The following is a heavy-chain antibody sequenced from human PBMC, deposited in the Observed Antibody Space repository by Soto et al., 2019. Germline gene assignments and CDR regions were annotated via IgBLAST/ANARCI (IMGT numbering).Heavy chain of an antibody. CDR3: VRAAKRYFDY. V-gene: IGHV1-69*06. D-gene: IGHD6-25*01. CDR1: GVTYNTFA. CDR2: IIPVLGPV. Sequence: QVQLVQSGAEVRKPGSSVKVSCKASGVTYNTFAVSWVRQAPGQGLEWMGGIIPVLGPVFYAQKFQGRVTITADKSTSTAYLELTSLRSEDTAVYYCVRAAKRYFDYWGQGTLVTVSS. J-gene: IGHJ4*02.